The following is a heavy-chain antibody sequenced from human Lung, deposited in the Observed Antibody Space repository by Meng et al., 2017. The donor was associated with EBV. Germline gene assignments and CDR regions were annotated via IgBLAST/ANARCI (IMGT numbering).Heavy chain of an antibody. CDR3: AREYSSSSGLPGP. CDR1: GGSIRFGDYY. D-gene: IGHD6-6*01. V-gene: IGHV4-30-4*08. Sequence: GPGLGKPSTTLALTCTVSGGSIRFGDYYWSWIRQPPGKGLEWIGYIYDSGSTSYNPSLMSRVTISVDTSRNQFSLKLTSVTAADTAVYYCAREYSSSSGLPGPWGQGTLVTVSS. CDR2: IYDSGST. J-gene: IGHJ5*02.